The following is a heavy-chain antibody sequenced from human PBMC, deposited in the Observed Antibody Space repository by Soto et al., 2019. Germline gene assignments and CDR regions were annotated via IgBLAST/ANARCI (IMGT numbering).Heavy chain of an antibody. V-gene: IGHV1-46*01. CDR3: AWDRGGDYYVRSGSYRTWIFFWSPP. J-gene: IGHJ5*02. CDR1: GYTFSKYH. CDR2: INPSGGKT. D-gene: IGHD3-10*02. Sequence: ASVKVSCKASGYTFSKYHIHWVRQAPGQGLEWMGIINPSGGKTNYAQKFQGRLTMTRDTSTSTVYMELSSLRSEDTAVYYCAWDRGGDYYVRSGSYRTWIFFWSPPWGQGTQANVSS.